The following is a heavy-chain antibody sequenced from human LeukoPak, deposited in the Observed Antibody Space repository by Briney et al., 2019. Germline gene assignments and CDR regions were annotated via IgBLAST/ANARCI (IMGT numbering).Heavy chain of an antibody. Sequence: GGSLRLSCADSGSTSSRNFMSWVRQTPEKGLEWVANIDQDGSEKNYVDSVKGRFTISRDNAKNSLFLQMNSLRAEDTAIYYCASGAGWESGYWGQGTLVTVSS. CDR1: GSTSSRNF. CDR3: ASGAGWESGY. CDR2: IDQDGSEK. V-gene: IGHV3-7*01. J-gene: IGHJ4*02. D-gene: IGHD1-26*01.